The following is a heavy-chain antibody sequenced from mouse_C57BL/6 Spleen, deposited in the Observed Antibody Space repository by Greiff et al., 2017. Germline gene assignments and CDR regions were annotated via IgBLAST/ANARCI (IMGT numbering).Heavy chain of an antibody. CDR1: GYAFSSSW. CDR2: IYPGDGDT. D-gene: IGHD2-4*01. J-gene: IGHJ3*01. V-gene: IGHV1-82*01. Sequence: VQLQQSGPGLVKPGASVKISCKASGYAFSSSWMNWVKQRPGKGLEWIGRIYPGDGDTNYNGKFKGKATLSADKSASTTYMQLSSMTSEDSAVSFCARDYDYGGACFAYWGQGTLVTVSA. CDR3: ARDYDYGGACFAY.